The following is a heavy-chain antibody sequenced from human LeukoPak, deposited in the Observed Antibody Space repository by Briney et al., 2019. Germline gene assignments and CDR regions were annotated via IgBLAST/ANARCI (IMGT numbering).Heavy chain of an antibody. CDR2: ISGSGGST. Sequence: GGSLRLXCAASGFTFSNYAMSWDRQAPGKGLDWVSAISGSGGSTYYADSVKGRFTISRDNSKNTLYLQMNSLRAEGTAVYYCAKAFTANYDFWSGYPHWGQGTLVTVSS. CDR1: GFTFSNYA. D-gene: IGHD3-3*01. CDR3: AKAFTANYDFWSGYPH. J-gene: IGHJ4*02. V-gene: IGHV3-23*01.